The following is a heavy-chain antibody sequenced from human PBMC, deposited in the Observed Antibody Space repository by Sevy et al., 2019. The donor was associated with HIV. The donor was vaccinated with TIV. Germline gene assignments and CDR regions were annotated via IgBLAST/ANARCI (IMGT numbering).Heavy chain of an antibody. CDR3: AKDTAPHYYDSSGQYYYYYGMDV. CDR2: ISWNSGSI. D-gene: IGHD3-22*01. J-gene: IGHJ6*02. V-gene: IGHV3-9*01. CDR1: GFTFDDYA. Sequence: GGSLRLSCAASGFTFDDYAMHWVRRAPGKGLEWASGISWNSGSIGYADSVKGRFTISRDNAKNSLYLQMNSLRAEDTALYYCAKDTAPHYYDSSGQYYYYYGMDVWGQGTTVTVSS.